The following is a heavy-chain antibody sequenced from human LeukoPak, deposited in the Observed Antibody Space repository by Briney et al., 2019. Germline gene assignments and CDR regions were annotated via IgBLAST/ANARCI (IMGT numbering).Heavy chain of an antibody. D-gene: IGHD1-26*01. Sequence: GGSLRLSCAASGFTFSTYGMHWVRQAPGKGLEWVAFIRNDGTSKYYADSAEGRFTVSRDNSKNTVSLQMNSLRPDDAAVYYCAKRISGAYYRLLDFWGQGTLVTVSS. CDR3: AKRISGAYYRLLDF. V-gene: IGHV3-30*02. CDR2: IRNDGTSK. CDR1: GFTFSTYG. J-gene: IGHJ4*02.